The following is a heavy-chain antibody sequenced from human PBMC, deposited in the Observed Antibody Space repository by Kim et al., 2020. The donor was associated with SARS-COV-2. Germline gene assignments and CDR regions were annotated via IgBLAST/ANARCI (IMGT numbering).Heavy chain of an antibody. CDR2: NNK. D-gene: IGHD1-26*01. J-gene: IGHJ4*02. CDR3: AAGRYFFDY. V-gene: IGHV3-30*02. Sequence: NNKYHEGSGKGRITISRDNSKNTLYLQMNSLRPEDTAIYYCAAGRYFFDYWGQGTLVTVSS.